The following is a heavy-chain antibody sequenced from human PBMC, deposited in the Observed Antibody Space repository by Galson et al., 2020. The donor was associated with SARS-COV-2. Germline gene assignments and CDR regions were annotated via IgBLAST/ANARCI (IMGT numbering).Heavy chain of an antibody. CDR1: GYTFIDYY. D-gene: IGHD2-15*01. CDR3: ARGTRIAAGGLLTY. V-gene: IGHV1-2*05. J-gene: IGHJ4*02. Sequence: ASVKVSCKASGYTFIDYYIHWVRQAPGQGLEWMGRINSNDGGTNYAQKFQGRVTMTRDTSISTAYMELSRLTSDDPVVYFCARGTRIAAGGLLTYWGQGTLVTVSS. CDR2: INSNDGGT.